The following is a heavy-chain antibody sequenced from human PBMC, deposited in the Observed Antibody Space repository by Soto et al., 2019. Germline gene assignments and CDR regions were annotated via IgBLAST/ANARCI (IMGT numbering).Heavy chain of an antibody. D-gene: IGHD6-6*01. CDR3: ARTISNSSSPVLWWFDP. Sequence: QVQLVQSGAEVKKPGASVKVSCKASGYTFTSYGISWVRQAPGQGLEWMGWISAYNGNTNYAQKLQGRVTMTTDTSTSTAYMELMSLRSDDTAVYYCARTISNSSSPVLWWFDPWGQGSLVSVSS. CDR2: ISAYNGNT. J-gene: IGHJ5*02. V-gene: IGHV1-18*01. CDR1: GYTFTSYG.